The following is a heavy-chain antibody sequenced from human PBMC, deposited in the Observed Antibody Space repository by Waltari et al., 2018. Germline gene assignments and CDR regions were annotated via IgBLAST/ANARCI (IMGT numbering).Heavy chain of an antibody. Sequence: QVQLVESGGGVVQPGGSLSLSCAGSGFTFSRYGMDWVRQAPGKGLEWVAFIRYDGSNKYYADSVKGRFTISRDNSKNTLYLQMNSLRAEDTAVYYCAKDHDYSNDYWGQGTLVTVSS. D-gene: IGHD4-4*01. J-gene: IGHJ4*02. V-gene: IGHV3-30*02. CDR3: AKDHDYSNDY. CDR1: GFTFSRYG. CDR2: IRYDGSNK.